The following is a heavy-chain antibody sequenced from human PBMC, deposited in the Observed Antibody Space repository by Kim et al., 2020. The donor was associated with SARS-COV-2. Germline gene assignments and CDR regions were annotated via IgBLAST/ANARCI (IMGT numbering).Heavy chain of an antibody. CDR3: ARGVGRSTMVRGACDI. D-gene: IGHD3-10*01. Sequence: SLKSRGTISVDTSKNQFSLKLSSVTAADTAVYYCARGVGRSTMVRGACDIWGQGTMVTVSS. V-gene: IGHV4-59*09. J-gene: IGHJ3*02.